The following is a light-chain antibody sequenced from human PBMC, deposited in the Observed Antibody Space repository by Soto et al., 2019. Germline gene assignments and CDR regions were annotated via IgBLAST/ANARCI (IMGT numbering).Light chain of an antibody. CDR1: QRISTW. V-gene: IGKV1-5*01. CDR3: LQYNSFPWT. Sequence: DIQMTQSPSTLSAFVGDRVTITCRASQRISTWLAWYKQKPGKAPTLLIYDASILKSGVPSTFNGNGSGTEFALTVSSLHPDDFATYYCLQYNSFPWTFGQGTKVDIK. J-gene: IGKJ1*01. CDR2: DAS.